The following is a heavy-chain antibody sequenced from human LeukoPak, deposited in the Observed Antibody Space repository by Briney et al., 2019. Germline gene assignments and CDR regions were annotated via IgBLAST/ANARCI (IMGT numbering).Heavy chain of an antibody. CDR1: GFTFSSYS. CDR3: AERRDFAEFDY. J-gene: IGHJ4*02. V-gene: IGHV3-21*04. CDR2: ISGSSSYI. D-gene: IGHD1-1*01. Sequence: GGSLRLSCAASGFTFSSYSMNWVRQAPGKGLEWVSAISGSSSYIYYADSVKGRFTISRDNAKNSRYLQMNSLRVEDTAVYYCAERRDFAEFDYWGQGSLVTVSS.